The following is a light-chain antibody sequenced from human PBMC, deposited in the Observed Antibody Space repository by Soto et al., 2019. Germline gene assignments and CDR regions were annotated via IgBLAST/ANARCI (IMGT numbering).Light chain of an antibody. CDR1: SSNIGAGYD. V-gene: IGLV1-40*01. CDR2: GNS. J-gene: IGLJ1*01. Sequence: QSVLTQPPSVSGAPGQRVTISCTGSSSNIGAGYDVHWYQQLPGTAPKLLIYGNSNRPSGVPDRFSGSKSGTSASLAITGLQAEDEADYYCQSYDSSLSGVVFGTGPKLTVL. CDR3: QSYDSSLSGVV.